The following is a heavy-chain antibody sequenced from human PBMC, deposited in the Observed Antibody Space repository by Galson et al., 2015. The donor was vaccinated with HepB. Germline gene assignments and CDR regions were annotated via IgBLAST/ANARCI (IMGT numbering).Heavy chain of an antibody. J-gene: IGHJ4*02. CDR3: ARGDTMIVGVDY. CDR2: MNPNSGNT. V-gene: IGHV1-8*01. Sequence: SGYTFTSYDIDWVRQATGQGLEWMGWMNPNSGNTGYAQKFQGRVTMTRNTSISTAYMELISLRSEDTAVYYCARGDTMIVGVDYWGPGTLLTVSS. D-gene: IGHD3-22*01. CDR1: GYTFTSYD.